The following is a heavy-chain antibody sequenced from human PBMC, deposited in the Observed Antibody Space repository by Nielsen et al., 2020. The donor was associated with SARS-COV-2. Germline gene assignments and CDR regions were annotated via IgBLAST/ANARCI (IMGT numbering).Heavy chain of an antibody. CDR1: GFTFSSYA. CDR2: IIPIFGTA. J-gene: IGHJ3*02. Sequence: GGSLRLSCAASGFTFSSYAISWVRQAPGQGLEWMGGIIPIFGTANYAQKFQGRVTITADESTSTAYMELSSLRSEDTAVYYCAREDNSGSYYEAFDIWGQGTMVTVSS. D-gene: IGHD1-26*01. CDR3: AREDNSGSYYEAFDI. V-gene: IGHV1-69*01.